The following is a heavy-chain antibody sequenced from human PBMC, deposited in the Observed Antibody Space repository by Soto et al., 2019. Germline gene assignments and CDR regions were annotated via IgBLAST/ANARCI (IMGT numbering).Heavy chain of an antibody. D-gene: IGHD5-18*01. CDR2: IKSKTDGGTT. CDR3: TTDPIVDTAMATRG. V-gene: IGHV3-15*01. Sequence: PGGSLRLSCAASGFTFSNAWMSWVRQAPGKGLEWVGRIKSKTDGGTTDYAAPVKGRFTISRDDSKNTLYLQMNSLKTEDTAVYYCTTDPIVDTAMATRGGGQGTLVTVSS. CDR1: GFTFSNAW. J-gene: IGHJ4*02.